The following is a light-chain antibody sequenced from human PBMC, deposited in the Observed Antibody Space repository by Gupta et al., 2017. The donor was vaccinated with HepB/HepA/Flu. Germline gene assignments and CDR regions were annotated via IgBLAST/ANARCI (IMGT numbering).Light chain of an antibody. Sequence: SYVLTQPPSVSVAPGKTARITCGGNNIGSKSVHWYQQQPGQAPVLLIYYDSDRPSGTPERFSGSNSGNTATLTISRVDAGEEADYYCQVWENRSDSYVVFGGGTKLTVL. CDR2: YDS. V-gene: IGLV3-21*01. CDR1: NIGSKS. CDR3: QVWENRSDSYVV. J-gene: IGLJ2*01.